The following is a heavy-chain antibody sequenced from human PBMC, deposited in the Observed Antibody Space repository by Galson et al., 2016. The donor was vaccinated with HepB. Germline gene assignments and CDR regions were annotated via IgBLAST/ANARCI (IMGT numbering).Heavy chain of an antibody. J-gene: IGHJ3*02. D-gene: IGHD3-22*01. CDR2: NIPMSGTT. Sequence: SVKVSCKASGGTFGRYAMSWVRQAPGQGLEWLGGNIPMSGTTNYLQKLQGRVRITADESTRTAYLELNTLRAEDTAVYYCARLRLNYYDTSGQYHDAFNIWGHGTMVSVSS. CDR1: GGTFGRYA. V-gene: IGHV1-69*13. CDR3: ARLRLNYYDTSGQYHDAFNI.